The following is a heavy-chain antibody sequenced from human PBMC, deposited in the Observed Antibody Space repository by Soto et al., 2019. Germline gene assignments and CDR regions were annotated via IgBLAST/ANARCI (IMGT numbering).Heavy chain of an antibody. CDR2: FSSDGSR. J-gene: IGHJ4*02. D-gene: IGHD3-3*01. CDR1: GFTVNNLF. Sequence: EVQLVESGGGLVQPGGSLTLSCAAFGFTVNNLFMTWVRQAPGKGLEWVSTFSSDGSRYYADSVKGRFNISKDYSQNTLYLEMNSLRAGDTAVYYCARDIFGGSYDFCHGGQGTLVTVSS. CDR3: ARDIFGGSYDFCH. V-gene: IGHV3-66*01.